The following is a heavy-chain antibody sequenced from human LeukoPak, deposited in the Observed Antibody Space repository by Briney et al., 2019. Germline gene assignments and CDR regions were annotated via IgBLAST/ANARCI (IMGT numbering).Heavy chain of an antibody. CDR1: GYTFTGHY. D-gene: IGHD6-19*01. Sequence: ASVTVSCKPSGYTFTGHYLHWVRQAPGQALEWMGWMNLNTGATAYAQNFQGRVAMSRDTSIDTAYMDLSSLTSDDTAVCYCARDRVGSGWPRPWYFEFWGQGTLVTVSS. J-gene: IGHJ4*02. CDR2: MNLNTGAT. V-gene: IGHV1-2*02. CDR3: ARDRVGSGWPRPWYFEF.